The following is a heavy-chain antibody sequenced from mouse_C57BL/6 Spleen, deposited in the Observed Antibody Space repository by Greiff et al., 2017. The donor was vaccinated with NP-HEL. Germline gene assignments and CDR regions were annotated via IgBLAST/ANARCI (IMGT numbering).Heavy chain of an antibody. CDR1: GYTFTDYY. J-gene: IGHJ2*01. CDR2: IYPGSGNT. Sequence: QVQLQQSGAELVRPGASVKLSCKASGYTFTDYYINWVKQRPGQGLEWIARIYPGSGNTYYNEKFKGKATLTAEKSSSTSYMQLSSLTSEDSAVYFCARKDSSGPYYFDYWGQGTTLTVSS. CDR3: ARKDSSGPYYFDY. D-gene: IGHD3-2*02. V-gene: IGHV1-76*01.